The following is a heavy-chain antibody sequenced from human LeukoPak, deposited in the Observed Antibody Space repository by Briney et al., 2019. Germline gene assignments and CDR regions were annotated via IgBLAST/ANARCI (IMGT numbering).Heavy chain of an antibody. V-gene: IGHV3-49*03. Sequence: GGSLRLSCTASGFTFGDYAMSWSRQAPGKGLEWVGFIRSKAYGGTTEYAASVKGRFTISRDDSKSIAYLQMNSLKTEDTAVYYCTRSDCSGGSCYSGRYYYYYYYMDVWGKGTTVTVSS. J-gene: IGHJ6*03. CDR1: GFTFGDYA. D-gene: IGHD2-15*01. CDR2: IRSKAYGGTT. CDR3: TRSDCSGGSCYSGRYYYYYYYMDV.